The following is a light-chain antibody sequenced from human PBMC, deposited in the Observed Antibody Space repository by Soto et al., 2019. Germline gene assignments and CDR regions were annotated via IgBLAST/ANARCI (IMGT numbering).Light chain of an antibody. CDR2: WAS. J-gene: IGKJ3*01. V-gene: IGKV4-1*01. Sequence: DIVMAQSPDSLAVSLGERATINCKSSQSVLYSSNNKNYLAWYQQKPGQPPKLLIYWASTRESGVPDRFSGSGSGTDFTLTISSLQAEDVAVYYCQQYYSTPLTFGPWTIVYIK. CDR1: QSVLYSSNNKNY. CDR3: QQYYSTPLT.